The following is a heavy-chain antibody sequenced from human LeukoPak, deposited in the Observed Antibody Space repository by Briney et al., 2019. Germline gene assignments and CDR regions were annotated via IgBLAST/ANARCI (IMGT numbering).Heavy chain of an antibody. CDR1: GFTFSTYA. D-gene: IGHD1-14*01. CDR2: TVGSGADT. J-gene: IGHJ4*02. V-gene: IGHV3-21*01. Sequence: GGSLRLSCAASGFTFSTYAMNWVRHTPGKGLEWVSSTVGSGADTYYADSVKGRFTISRDNAKNSLYLQMNSLRAEDTAVYYCARARLGISSTPFDYWGQGTLVTVSS. CDR3: ARARLGISSTPFDY.